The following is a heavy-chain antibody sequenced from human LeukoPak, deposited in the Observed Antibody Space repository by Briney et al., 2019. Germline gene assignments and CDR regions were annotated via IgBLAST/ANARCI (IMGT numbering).Heavy chain of an antibody. D-gene: IGHD2-2*01. V-gene: IGHV1-69*05. CDR3: ARSVGSCCNWFDP. J-gene: IGHJ5*02. Sequence: SVKVSCKASGGTFSSYAISWVRQAPGQGLEWMGRIIPIFGTANYAKKFQGRVTITTDESTSTAYMELSSLRSEDTAVYYCARSVGSCCNWFDPWGQGTLVTVSS. CDR1: GGTFSSYA. CDR2: IIPIFGTA.